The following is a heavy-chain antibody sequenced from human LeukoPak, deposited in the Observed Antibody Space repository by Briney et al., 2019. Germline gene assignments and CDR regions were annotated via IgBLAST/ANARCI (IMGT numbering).Heavy chain of an antibody. CDR1: GYSFTSNY. CDR2: IYPRDGST. J-gene: IGHJ4*02. D-gene: IGHD1-26*01. Sequence: ASVKVSCKASGYSFTSNYIHWVRQAPGQGLEWMGMIYPRDGSTSYAQKFQGRVTVTRDTSTSTVHMELSGLRAEDTAVYYCANAAAGIVGAEFDYWGQGTLVTVSS. V-gene: IGHV1-46*01. CDR3: ANAAAGIVGAEFDY.